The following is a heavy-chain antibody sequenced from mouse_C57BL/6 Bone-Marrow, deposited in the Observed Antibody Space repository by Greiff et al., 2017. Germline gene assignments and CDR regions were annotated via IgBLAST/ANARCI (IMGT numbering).Heavy chain of an antibody. D-gene: IGHD1-1*01. J-gene: IGHJ4*01. V-gene: IGHV1-42*01. Sequence: VQLQQSGPELVKPGASVKISCKASGYSFTGYYMNWVKQSPEKSLEWIGEFNPSTGGTTYNQKFKAKATLTVDKYSSTADMQLKSLTSEDSAVYYCARSDYYGSSYPYYAMDYGGQGTSVTVAS. CDR3: ARSDYYGSSYPYYAMDY. CDR2: FNPSTGGT. CDR1: GYSFTGYY.